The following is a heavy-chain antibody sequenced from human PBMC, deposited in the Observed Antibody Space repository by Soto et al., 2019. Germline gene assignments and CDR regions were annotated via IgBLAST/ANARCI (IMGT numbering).Heavy chain of an antibody. J-gene: IGHJ3*02. V-gene: IGHV4-59*11. D-gene: IGHD3-16*01. CDR1: VGSIFSHY. CDR2: IYYSGST. Sequence: PSYTLSLTCNVSVGSIFSHYWGWLRQPPGKGLEYIGYIYYSGSTNYNPSLKSRVTISVDMSREQFSLKLTSVTAADAAVYYCARGHNLGGSTFDIWGQGTSVTVS. CDR3: ARGHNLGGSTFDI.